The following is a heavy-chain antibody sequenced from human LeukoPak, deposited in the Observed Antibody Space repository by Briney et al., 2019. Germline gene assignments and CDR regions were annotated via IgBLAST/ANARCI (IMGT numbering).Heavy chain of an antibody. V-gene: IGHV3-20*04. CDR3: ARDRLGPSFSVSHFDL. CDR2: INYNGAIT. CDR1: GFTFVDYG. Sequence: GGSLRLSCTTSGFTFVDYGLSWVRRAPGKGLEWLCAINYNGAITDYADSVKGRFTISRDNAKNSLYLRMDSLRAEDTAMYYCARDRLGPSFSVSHFDLWGQGTLVTVSS. J-gene: IGHJ4*02. D-gene: IGHD3-3*02.